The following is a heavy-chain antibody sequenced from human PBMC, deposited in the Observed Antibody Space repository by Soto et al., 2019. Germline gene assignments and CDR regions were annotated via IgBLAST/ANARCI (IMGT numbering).Heavy chain of an antibody. CDR1: GYSFTSYW. V-gene: IGHV5-10-1*01. CDR3: ARHPYYDSSGYYYFDY. J-gene: IGHJ4*02. D-gene: IGHD3-22*01. CDR2: IDPSDSYT. Sequence: ESLTISRKGSGYSFTSYWISWVRQMPGKGLEWMGRIDPSDSYTNYSPSFQGHVTISADKSISTAYLQWSSLKASDTAMYYCARHPYYDSSGYYYFDYWGQGTLVTVSS.